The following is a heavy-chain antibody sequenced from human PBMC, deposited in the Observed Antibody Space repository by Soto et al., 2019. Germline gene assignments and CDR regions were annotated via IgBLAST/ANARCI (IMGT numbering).Heavy chain of an antibody. CDR2: ISYDGSNK. J-gene: IGHJ4*02. CDR1: GLTFITYT. V-gene: IGHV3-30-3*01. Sequence: GGSLRLSCAACGLTFITYTMNWVRQAPGKGLEWVAVISYDGSNKYYADSVKGRFTISRDNSKNTLYLQMNSLRAEDTAVYYCARFSSGSFDYWGQGTLVPVSS. CDR3: ARFSSGSFDY. D-gene: IGHD6-19*01.